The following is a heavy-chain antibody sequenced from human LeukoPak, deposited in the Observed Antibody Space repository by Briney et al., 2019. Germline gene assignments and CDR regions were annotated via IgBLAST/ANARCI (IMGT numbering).Heavy chain of an antibody. Sequence: ASVKVTCKASGYTFTGYYIHLVRQAPGQGLEWLGRINPNSGGTSYAQKFQDRITMTRDASISTAYMELSRLRSDDTAIYFCARDRCTGGTCSYYFDFLGQGTLVTVSS. J-gene: IGHJ4*02. CDR2: INPNSGGT. CDR3: ARDRCTGGTCSYYFDF. CDR1: GYTFTGYY. V-gene: IGHV1-2*06. D-gene: IGHD2-15*01.